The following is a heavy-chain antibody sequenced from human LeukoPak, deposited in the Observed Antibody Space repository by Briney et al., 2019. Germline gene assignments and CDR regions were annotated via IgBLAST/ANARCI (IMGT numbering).Heavy chain of an antibody. CDR1: GYTFTSND. D-gene: IGHD3-16*02. J-gene: IGHJ6*02. Sequence: ASVKVPCKASGYTFTSNDINWVRQATGQGLEWMGWMNPNSGNTGYAQKFQGRVTMTRNTSISTAYMELSSLRSEDTAVYYCARVISRLDGTDVWGQGTTVTVSS. V-gene: IGHV1-8*01. CDR2: MNPNSGNT. CDR3: ARVISRLDGTDV.